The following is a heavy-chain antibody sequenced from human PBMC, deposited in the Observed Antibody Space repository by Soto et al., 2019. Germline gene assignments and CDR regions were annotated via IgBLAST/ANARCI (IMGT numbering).Heavy chain of an antibody. CDR1: GYSFSNNW. D-gene: IGHD3-10*01. Sequence: LGESLKISCKGSGYSFSNNWIGWVRQMPGKGLEWMGIIYPDDSETRYSPSFQGQVTISADKSNNTAYLQWSSLKASDTAMYYCARHKGDYGMDVWGQGTTVTVSS. V-gene: IGHV5-51*01. CDR3: ARHKGDYGMDV. J-gene: IGHJ6*02. CDR2: IYPDDSET.